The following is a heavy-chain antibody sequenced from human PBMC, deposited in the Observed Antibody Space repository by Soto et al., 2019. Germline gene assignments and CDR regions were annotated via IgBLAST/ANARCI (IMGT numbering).Heavy chain of an antibody. J-gene: IGHJ5*02. V-gene: IGHV1-18*01. Sequence: ASVKVSCKASGFTFTSSAVQWVRQARGQRLEWMGWISAYNGNTNYAQKLQGRVTMTTDTSTSTAYMELRSLRSDDTAVYYCARESAVATLDPWGQGTLVTVSS. D-gene: IGHD5-12*01. CDR2: ISAYNGNT. CDR1: GFTFTSSA. CDR3: ARESAVATLDP.